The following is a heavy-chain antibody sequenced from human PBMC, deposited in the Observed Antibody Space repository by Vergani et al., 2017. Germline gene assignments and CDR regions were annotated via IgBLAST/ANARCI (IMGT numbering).Heavy chain of an antibody. CDR2: ISGSGGST. CDR3: AKVGIAARPNDY. D-gene: IGHD6-6*01. V-gene: IGHV3-23*01. J-gene: IGHJ4*02. CDR1: GFTFSSYA. Sequence: EVQLLESGGGLVQPGGSLRLSCAASGFTFSSYAMSWVRPAPGKGLDWVSAISGSGGSTYYADSVKGRFTISRDNSKSTLYLQMNSLRAEVTAVYYCAKVGIAARPNDYWGQGTLVTVSS.